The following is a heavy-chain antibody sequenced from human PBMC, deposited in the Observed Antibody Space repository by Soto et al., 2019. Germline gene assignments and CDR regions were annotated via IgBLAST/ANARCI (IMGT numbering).Heavy chain of an antibody. J-gene: IGHJ4*02. D-gene: IGHD6-13*01. CDR3: ARGDSNSWSDY. V-gene: IGHV3-30*01. CDR2: ISYVGTNK. CDR1: GFTFRSYA. Sequence: QVQLVESGGGVVQPGRSLRLSCAASGFTFRSYAMNWVRQAPGTGLEWVAVISYVGTNKSNAYSVKGRFTISRDKSNNTLYLQMTSLRAEDTAVYYCARGDSNSWSDYWGQGTLVTVSS.